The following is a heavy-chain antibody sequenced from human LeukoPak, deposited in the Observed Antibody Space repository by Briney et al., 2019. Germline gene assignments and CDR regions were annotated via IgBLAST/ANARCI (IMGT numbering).Heavy chain of an antibody. Sequence: SETLSLTCAVYGGSFSGYYWSWIRQPPGKGLEWIGEINHSGSTNYNPSLKSRVTISVDTSKNQFSLKLSSVTAADTAVYYCARALYRAAGPDYWGQGTLVTVSS. V-gene: IGHV4-34*01. CDR2: INHSGST. CDR3: ARALYRAAGPDY. D-gene: IGHD6-13*01. CDR1: GGSFSGYY. J-gene: IGHJ4*02.